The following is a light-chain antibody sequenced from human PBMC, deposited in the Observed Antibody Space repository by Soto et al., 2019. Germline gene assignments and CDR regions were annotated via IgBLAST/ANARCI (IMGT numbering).Light chain of an antibody. Sequence: DIQLTQSPSFLSASVGGRVSIACRASQGISHYLAWYQQKPGKAPKLLIHTASTLQSGVPSRFSGSGSGTEFTLTISSLQPEDFASYYCQQRHSYPITFGQGTRLE. CDR1: QGISHY. V-gene: IGKV1-9*01. CDR3: QQRHSYPIT. J-gene: IGKJ5*01. CDR2: TAS.